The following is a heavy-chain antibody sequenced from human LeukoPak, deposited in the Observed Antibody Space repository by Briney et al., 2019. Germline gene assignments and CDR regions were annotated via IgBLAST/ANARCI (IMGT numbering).Heavy chain of an antibody. D-gene: IGHD1-26*01. CDR1: GYTFTSYG. Sequence: ASVKVSCKASGYTFTSYGISWVRQAPGQGLEWMGWISAYNGNTNYAQKLQGRVTMTTDTSTSTAYMELRSLRSDDTAVYYCARDRGSGSIGGWFDPWGQGTLVTVSS. CDR3: ARDRGSGSIGGWFDP. V-gene: IGHV1-18*01. CDR2: ISAYNGNT. J-gene: IGHJ5*02.